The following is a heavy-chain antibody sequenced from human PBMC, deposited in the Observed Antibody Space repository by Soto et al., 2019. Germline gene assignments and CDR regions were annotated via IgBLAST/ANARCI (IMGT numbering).Heavy chain of an antibody. CDR2: VHHSWGS. D-gene: IGHD3-10*01. V-gene: IGHV4-59*08. CDR3: ARQGFGPLHGLVDV. J-gene: IGHJ6*02. Sequence: QVQLQESGPGLVKPSETLSLSCTVSGGSISSYYWSWFRQSPGKRMEWIGYVHHSWGSSYNPSLQSRVAISLDTSKSQSSLQVTSVTATDTAVYSCARQGFGPLHGLVDVWGQGTTVTVSS. CDR1: GGSISSYY.